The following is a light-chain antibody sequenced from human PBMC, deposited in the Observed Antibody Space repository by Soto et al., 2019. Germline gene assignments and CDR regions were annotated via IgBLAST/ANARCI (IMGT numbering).Light chain of an antibody. V-gene: IGKV3-15*01. CDR3: QQYNNWPPLT. CDR2: GAS. J-gene: IGKJ4*01. Sequence: EIVMTQSPATLTVSPGERATLSCRASQSVSSNLAWYQQKPGQAPRLLIYGASTRATGIPARFSGSGSGTEFTLTINSLQSEDLAVYYCQQYNNWPPLTFGGGTKVEI. CDR1: QSVSSN.